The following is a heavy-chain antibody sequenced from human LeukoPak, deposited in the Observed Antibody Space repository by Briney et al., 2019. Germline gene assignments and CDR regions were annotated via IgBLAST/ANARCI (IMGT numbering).Heavy chain of an antibody. J-gene: IGHJ4*02. CDR2: MNPNSGNT. D-gene: IGHD5-12*01. V-gene: IGHV1-8*01. Sequence: ASAKVSCKASGYTFTSYDINWVRQATGQGLEWMGWMNPNSGNTGYAQKFQGRVTMTRNTSISTAYMELSSLRAEDTAVYYCAKDRSSGYDYDWGQGTLVTVSS. CDR3: AKDRSSGYDYD. CDR1: GYTFTSYD.